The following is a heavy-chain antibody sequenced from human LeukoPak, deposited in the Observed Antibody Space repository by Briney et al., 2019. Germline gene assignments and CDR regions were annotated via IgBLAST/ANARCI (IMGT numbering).Heavy chain of an antibody. J-gene: IGHJ3*02. Sequence: KPSETLSLTCTVSGGSISSSSYYWGWIRQPPGKGLEWIGEINHSGSTNYNPSLKSRVTISVDTSKNQFSLKLSSVTAADTAVYYCASGREPGSLAFDIWGQGTMVTVSS. CDR3: ASGREPGSLAFDI. D-gene: IGHD1-26*01. CDR1: GGSISSSSYY. CDR2: INHSGST. V-gene: IGHV4-39*07.